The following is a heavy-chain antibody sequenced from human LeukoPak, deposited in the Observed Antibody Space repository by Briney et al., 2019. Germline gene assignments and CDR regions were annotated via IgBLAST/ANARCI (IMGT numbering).Heavy chain of an antibody. V-gene: IGHV4-59*01. Sequence: PSETLSLTCTVSGGSLTNYYWNWVRQYPGKGLEWIGYIYSSGSTNYNPSLKSRVTISVDTSKNQFSLKLSSVTAADTAVYYCARGGGYYHNWFDPWGQGTLVTVSS. CDR1: GGSLTNYY. J-gene: IGHJ5*02. D-gene: IGHD1-26*01. CDR2: IYSSGST. CDR3: ARGGGYYHNWFDP.